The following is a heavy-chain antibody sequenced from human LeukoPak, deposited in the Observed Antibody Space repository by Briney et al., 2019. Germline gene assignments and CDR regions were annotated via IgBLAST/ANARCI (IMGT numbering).Heavy chain of an antibody. Sequence: SETLSLTCAVYGGSLSGYYWSWIRQPPGKGLEWIGEINHSGSTNYNPSLKSRVTISVDTSKNQFSLKLSSVTAADTAVYYCARVRYGIVVWGQGTLVTVSS. CDR2: INHSGST. CDR3: ARVRYGIVV. J-gene: IGHJ4*02. D-gene: IGHD3-22*01. CDR1: GGSLSGYY. V-gene: IGHV4-34*01.